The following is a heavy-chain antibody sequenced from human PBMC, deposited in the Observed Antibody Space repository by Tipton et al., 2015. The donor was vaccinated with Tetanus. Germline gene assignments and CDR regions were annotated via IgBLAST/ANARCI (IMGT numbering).Heavy chain of an antibody. D-gene: IGHD6-19*01. V-gene: IGHV4-4*07. J-gene: IGHJ5*01. CDR2: IYINGRN. CDR1: GDSISSNY. Sequence: TLSLTCTVSGDSISSNYWGWIRQPAGKGPEWIGRIYINGRNNSNPSLKSRVTMSLDTSKNQFSLNLRSVTAADTAVYYCAILPKHWLAPRGAAWGHGILVTVSS. CDR3: AILPKHWLAPRGAA.